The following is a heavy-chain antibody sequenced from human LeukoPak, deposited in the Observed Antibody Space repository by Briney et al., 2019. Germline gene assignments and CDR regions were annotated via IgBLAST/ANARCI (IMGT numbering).Heavy chain of an antibody. D-gene: IGHD5-24*01. V-gene: IGHV3-23*01. CDR1: GFTFDDYA. Sequence: PGGSLRLSCADSGFTFDDYAMHWVRQAPGKGLEWVSGISWDSGSGGSTYYADSVKGRFPISRDNSKNTLNIQMNSVRAEDTAVYYRAKSGYNRFDYWGQGTLVTVSS. CDR2: ISWDSGSGGST. CDR3: AKSGYNRFDY. J-gene: IGHJ4*02.